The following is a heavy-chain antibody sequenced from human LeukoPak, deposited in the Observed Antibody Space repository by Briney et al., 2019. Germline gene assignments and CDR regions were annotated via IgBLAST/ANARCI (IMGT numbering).Heavy chain of an antibody. V-gene: IGHV3-30*18. D-gene: IGHD1-26*01. CDR2: ISYDGSNK. J-gene: IGHJ4*02. Sequence: TGGSLRLSCAASGFTFSSYGMHWVRQAPGKGLEWVAVISYDGSNKYYADSVKGRFTISRDNSKNTLYLQMNSLRAEDTAVYYCAKDSEAWGQGTLVTVSS. CDR3: AKDSEA. CDR1: GFTFSSYG.